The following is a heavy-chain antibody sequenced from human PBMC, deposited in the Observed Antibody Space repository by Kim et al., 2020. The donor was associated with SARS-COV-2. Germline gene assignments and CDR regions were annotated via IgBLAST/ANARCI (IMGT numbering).Heavy chain of an antibody. J-gene: IGHJ6*03. Sequence: VKGRFTISRDNPKNTLYLQMNSLRAEDTAVYYCAKIHQARCYYYYMDVWGKGTTVTVSS. CDR3: AKIHQARCYYYYMDV. V-gene: IGHV3-23*01. D-gene: IGHD4-17*01.